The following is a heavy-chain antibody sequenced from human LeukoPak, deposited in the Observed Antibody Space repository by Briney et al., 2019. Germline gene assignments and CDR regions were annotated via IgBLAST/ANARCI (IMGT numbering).Heavy chain of an antibody. CDR3: ARGQGYTDAFDI. CDR2: INSDGSST. CDR1: GFTFSSYW. V-gene: IGHV3-74*01. Sequence: GGSLRLSCAASGFTFSSYWMHWVRQAPGKGLVWVSRINSDGSSTSYADSVKGRFTISRDNAKNTLYLQMNSLRAEDTAVYYCARGQGYTDAFDIWGQGTMVTVSS. D-gene: IGHD2-15*01. J-gene: IGHJ3*02.